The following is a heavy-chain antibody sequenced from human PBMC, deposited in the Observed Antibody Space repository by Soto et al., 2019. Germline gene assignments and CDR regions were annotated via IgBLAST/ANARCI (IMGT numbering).Heavy chain of an antibody. J-gene: IGHJ4*02. Sequence: GGSVRLSCGASGFKFSSYAMSWVRQAPGKGLEWVASISGSGSKTYYADSVKGRFTFSRDNSKNMLYLEMNSLRVEDTAVYYCAKEWTPTRAFHYSGQGPPVTVSS. CDR2: ISGSGSKT. CDR1: GFKFSSYA. V-gene: IGHV3-23*01. D-gene: IGHD5-12*01. CDR3: AKEWTPTRAFHY.